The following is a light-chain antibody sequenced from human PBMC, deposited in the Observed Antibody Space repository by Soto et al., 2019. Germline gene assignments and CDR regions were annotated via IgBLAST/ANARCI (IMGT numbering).Light chain of an antibody. CDR2: EVS. CDR1: SSDVGGYNY. J-gene: IGLJ1*01. Sequence: QSALTQPASVSGSPGQSITIFCTGTSSDVGGYNYVSWYQHHPGKAPKLMIYEVSNRPSGVSNRFSGSKSGNTASLTISGLQAEDEADYYCSSYAGSSTFVFGTGTKLTVL. CDR3: SSYAGSSTFV. V-gene: IGLV2-14*01.